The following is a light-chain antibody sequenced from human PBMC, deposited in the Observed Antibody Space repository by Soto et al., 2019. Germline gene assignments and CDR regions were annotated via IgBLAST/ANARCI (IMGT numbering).Light chain of an antibody. CDR3: QRGDT. J-gene: IGKJ5*01. CDR1: QSVSNN. V-gene: IGKV3-11*01. Sequence: VLTHSPATLSLSPGERATLSCRASQSVSNNLAWYQQKPGQAPRLLIYDASNRATGIPARFSGSGSGTDFTLTISWLEPEDFAVYYCQRGDTFGQGTRLRL. CDR2: DAS.